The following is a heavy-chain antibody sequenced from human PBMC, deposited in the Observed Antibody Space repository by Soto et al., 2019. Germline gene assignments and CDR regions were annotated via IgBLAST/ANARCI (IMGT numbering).Heavy chain of an antibody. CDR1: GYTFTSYA. Sequence: SVKVSCKTSGYTFTSYAMHWVRQAPGQRLEWMGWIIPILGIANYAQKFQGRVTITADKSTSTAYMELSSLRSEDTAVYYCARDQGLLRYFDWLPYFDYWGQGTLVTVSS. D-gene: IGHD3-9*01. CDR2: IIPILGIA. V-gene: IGHV1-69*10. CDR3: ARDQGLLRYFDWLPYFDY. J-gene: IGHJ4*02.